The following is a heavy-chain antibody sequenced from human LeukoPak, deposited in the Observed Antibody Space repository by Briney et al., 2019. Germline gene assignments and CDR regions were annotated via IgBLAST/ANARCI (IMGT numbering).Heavy chain of an antibody. Sequence: PGGSLRLSCAASGFIFSDYSLNWVRQAPGKGLEWVSSISSSSSYTKSADSVKGRFTISRDNAKNSLYLQMNSLRDEDTAVYYCASFGSGSNLDALDIWGQGTMVTVST. CDR1: GFIFSDYS. J-gene: IGHJ3*02. CDR3: ASFGSGSNLDALDI. V-gene: IGHV3-21*01. CDR2: ISSSSSYT. D-gene: IGHD3-10*01.